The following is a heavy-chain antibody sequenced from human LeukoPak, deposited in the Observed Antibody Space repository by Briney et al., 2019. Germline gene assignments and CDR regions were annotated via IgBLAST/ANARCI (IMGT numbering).Heavy chain of an antibody. CDR1: GFTFSSYW. V-gene: IGHV3-74*01. CDR3: AKDPSDLGGSGSNNYFDC. CDR2: INSDGSST. D-gene: IGHD3-10*01. J-gene: IGHJ4*02. Sequence: HPGGSLRLSCAASGFTFSSYWMHWVRQAPGKGLVWVSRINSDGSSTSYADSVKGRFTISRDNAKNTLYLQMNSLRAEDTAVYYCAKDPSDLGGSGSNNYFDCWGQGTLVTVSS.